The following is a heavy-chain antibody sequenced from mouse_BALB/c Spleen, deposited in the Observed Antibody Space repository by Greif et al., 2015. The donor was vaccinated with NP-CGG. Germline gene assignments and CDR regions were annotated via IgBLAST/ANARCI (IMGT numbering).Heavy chain of an antibody. J-gene: IGHJ3*01. V-gene: IGHV14-3*02. D-gene: IGHD2-12*01. CDR1: GSNIKDTY. CDR3: ARNDGFAY. Sequence: EVKLMESGAELVKPGASVKLSCTASGSNIKDTYMHWVKQRPEQGLEWIGRIDPANGNTKYDPKFQGKATITADTSSNTAYLQLSSLTSEDTAVYYCARNDGFAYWGQGTLVTVSA. CDR2: IDPANGNT.